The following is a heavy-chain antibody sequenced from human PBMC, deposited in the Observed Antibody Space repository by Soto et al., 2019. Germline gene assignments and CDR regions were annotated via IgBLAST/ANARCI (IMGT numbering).Heavy chain of an antibody. V-gene: IGHV1-8*01. CDR2: MNPNSGNT. Sequence: QVQLVQSGAEVKKPGASVKVSCKASGYTFTSYDINWVRQATGQGLEWMGWMNPNSGNTGYAQKFQGRVTMTRNTSASTAYRERSSLRSEETPVYYGARARGWPYGMDVWGQGTTVTVSS. CDR1: GYTFTSYD. J-gene: IGHJ6*02. D-gene: IGHD2-15*01. CDR3: ARARGWPYGMDV.